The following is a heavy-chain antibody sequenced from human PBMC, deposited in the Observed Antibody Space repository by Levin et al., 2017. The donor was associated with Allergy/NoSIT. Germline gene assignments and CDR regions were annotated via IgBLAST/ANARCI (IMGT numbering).Heavy chain of an antibody. D-gene: IGHD6-19*01. CDR1: GGSISSRSYF. J-gene: IGHJ5*02. Sequence: ESLKISCTVSGGSISSRSYFWGWIRQPPGKGLEWIGSIYSSGNTYYNPSLKSRVTISVDTSKNQFSLKLSSVTAADTALFYCARHWYSSGWSGGNWFDPWGQGTLVTVSS. CDR2: IYSSGNT. V-gene: IGHV4-39*01. CDR3: ARHWYSSGWSGGNWFDP.